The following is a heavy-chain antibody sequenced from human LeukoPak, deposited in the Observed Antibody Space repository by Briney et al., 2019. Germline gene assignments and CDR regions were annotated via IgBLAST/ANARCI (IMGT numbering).Heavy chain of an antibody. CDR2: IYYSGST. CDR1: GGSISSSNYY. V-gene: IGHV4-39*01. Sequence: SETLSLTCTVSGGSISSSNYYWGWIRQPPGKGLEWNGSIYYSGSTYYNPSLKSRVTVSVDTSKNQFSLKLKSVTAADTAVYYCARVGVAGLNYYYYYYMDVWGKGTTVTVSS. D-gene: IGHD3-3*01. CDR3: ARVGVAGLNYYYYYYMDV. J-gene: IGHJ6*03.